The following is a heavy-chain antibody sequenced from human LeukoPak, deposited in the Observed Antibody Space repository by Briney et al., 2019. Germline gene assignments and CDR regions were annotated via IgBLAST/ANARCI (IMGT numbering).Heavy chain of an antibody. V-gene: IGHV4-34*01. Sequence: SETLSLTCAVYGGSFSGYYWSWIRQPPGKGLEWIGEINHSGSTNYNPSLKSRVTISVDTSKNQFSLKLSSVTAADTAVYYCARGRYSSSSGLVYYYYYYMDVWGKGTTVTVSS. CDR3: ARGRYSSSSGLVYYYYYYMDV. CDR2: INHSGST. D-gene: IGHD6-6*01. J-gene: IGHJ6*03. CDR1: GGSFSGYY.